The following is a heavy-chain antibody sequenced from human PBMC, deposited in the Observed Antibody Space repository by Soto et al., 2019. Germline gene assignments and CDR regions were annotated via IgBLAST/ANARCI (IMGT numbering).Heavy chain of an antibody. CDR2: LYLSGNT. D-gene: IGHD3-10*01. CDR1: GDSISSHTSY. V-gene: IGHV4-39*02. CDR3: ASQSGDPDY. Sequence: SETLSLTCTVSGDSISSHTSYSGCFRQPPGKGLECIGSLYLSGNTSHNPSLTSRVTRSVDSSKNHFSLKLTSVTAAGTAVCDSASQSGDPDYWGQGTLVTLSS. J-gene: IGHJ4*02.